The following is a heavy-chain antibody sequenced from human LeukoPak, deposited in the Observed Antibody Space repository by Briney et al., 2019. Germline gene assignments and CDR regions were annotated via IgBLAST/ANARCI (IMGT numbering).Heavy chain of an antibody. V-gene: IGHV3-66*01. Sequence: GGSLRLSCAASGFTVSSNYMTWVRQTPGKGLEWVSVIYDFGSTNYADSVKGRFIISRDSSKNTLYLQMSSLRTEETAVYYCARVMGRLVRSWYFDLWGRGTLVTVSS. CDR2: IYDFGST. D-gene: IGHD3-9*01. J-gene: IGHJ2*01. CDR1: GFTVSSNY. CDR3: ARVMGRLVRSWYFDL.